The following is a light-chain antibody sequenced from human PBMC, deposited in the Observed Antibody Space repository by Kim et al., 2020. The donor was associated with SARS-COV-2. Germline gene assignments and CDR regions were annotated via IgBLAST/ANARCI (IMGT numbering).Light chain of an antibody. J-gene: IGLJ2*01. V-gene: IGLV7-46*01. CDR3: LLSYSDSRV. CDR2: DTG. Sequence: PRGAVTLTCRSTTWAVTKGHFPFLFKQKPGQSPRTLIYDTGYRHSWTPARFSGSLLGGKAALTLSAAQAEDEADYYCLLSYSDSRVFGGGTQLTVL. CDR1: TWAVTKGHF.